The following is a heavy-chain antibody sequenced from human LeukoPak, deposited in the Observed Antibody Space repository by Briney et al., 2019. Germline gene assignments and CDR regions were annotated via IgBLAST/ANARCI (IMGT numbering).Heavy chain of an antibody. D-gene: IGHD2-8*01. J-gene: IGHJ4*02. V-gene: IGHV3-11*06. Sequence: GGSLRLSCAASGFTFSDYYMSWIRQAPGKGLEWVSYISSSSSYTNYADSVKGRFTISRDNAKNSLYLQMNSLRDEDTAVYFCVRDKWASYWGQGTLVTVSS. CDR2: ISSSSSYT. CDR3: VRDKWASY. CDR1: GFTFSDYY.